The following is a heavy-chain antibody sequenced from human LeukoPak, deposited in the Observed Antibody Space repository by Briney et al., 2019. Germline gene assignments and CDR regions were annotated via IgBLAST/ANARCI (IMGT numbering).Heavy chain of an antibody. Sequence: PGGSLRLSCTASGFTFGGYGTHWVRQAAGKGLEWVAVIWYDGSNIYYGDSVKDRFTISRDNSQNTLYLQMNSLRAEDTALYYCARGQQQDVIDFWGQGTLVTASS. CDR3: ARGQQQDVIDF. D-gene: IGHD1/OR15-1a*01. V-gene: IGHV3-33*01. CDR2: IWYDGSNI. J-gene: IGHJ4*02. CDR1: GFTFGGYG.